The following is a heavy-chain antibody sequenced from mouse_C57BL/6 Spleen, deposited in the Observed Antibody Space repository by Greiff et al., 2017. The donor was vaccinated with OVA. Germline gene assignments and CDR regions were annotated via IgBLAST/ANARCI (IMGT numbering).Heavy chain of an antibody. V-gene: IGHV1-69*01. D-gene: IGHD2-4*01. J-gene: IGHJ3*01. CDR3: AVYDYEAY. CDR1: GYTFTSYW. Sequence: VQLQQPGAELVMPGASVKLSCKASGYTFTSYWMHWVKQRPGQGLEWIGEIDPSDSYTNYNQKFKGKSTLTVDKSSSTAYMQLSSLTSEDSAVYYCAVYDYEAYWGQGTLVTVSA. CDR2: IDPSDSYT.